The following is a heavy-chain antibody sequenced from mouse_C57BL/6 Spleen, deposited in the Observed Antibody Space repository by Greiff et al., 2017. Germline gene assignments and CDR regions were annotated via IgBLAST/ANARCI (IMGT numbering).Heavy chain of an antibody. CDR2: FHPYNDDT. J-gene: IGHJ2*01. CDR3: ARQDYGWSLDD. V-gene: IGHV1-47*01. D-gene: IGHD1-1*01. Sequence: VQLQESGAELVKPGASVTLSCKASGYTFTSYPIDWMKQNPGKSLEWIGNFHPYNDDTKYNEKFKGKATLTVEKSSSTVYLELSRLTSDDSAVYYCARQDYGWSLDDWGQGTTLTVSS. CDR1: GYTFTSYP.